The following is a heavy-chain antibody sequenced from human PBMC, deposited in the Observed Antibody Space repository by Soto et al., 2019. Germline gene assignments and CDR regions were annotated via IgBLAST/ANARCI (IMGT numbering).Heavy chain of an antibody. CDR2: FYSGGST. J-gene: IGHJ6*03. V-gene: IGHV3-66*01. D-gene: IGHD5-12*01. CDR3: AKVVATIVGAYYYYYYMDV. CDR1: GFTVSSNY. Sequence: GGSLSLSCAASGFTVSSNYMSWVRQAPGKGLEWVSVFYSGGSTYYADSVKGRFTISRDISKNTLYLQMNSLRAEDTAVYYCAKVVATIVGAYYYYYYMDVWGKGTTVTVSS.